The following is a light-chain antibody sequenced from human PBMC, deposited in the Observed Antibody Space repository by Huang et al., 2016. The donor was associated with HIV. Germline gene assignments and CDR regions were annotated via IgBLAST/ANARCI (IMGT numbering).Light chain of an antibody. Sequence: EIVLPQSPGTLSLAPGERATLSCRASQSVSSSYLVWYQQKPGQAPRLLIYDASSRATGIPDRFSGSGSGTDFTLTISRLEPEDFAVYYCQQYGSSPPTFGQGTKVEIK. CDR2: DAS. CDR3: QQYGSSPPT. J-gene: IGKJ1*01. CDR1: QSVSSSY. V-gene: IGKV3-20*01.